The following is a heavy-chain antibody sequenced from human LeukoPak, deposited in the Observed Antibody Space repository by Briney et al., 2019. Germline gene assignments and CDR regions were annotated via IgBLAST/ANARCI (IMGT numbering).Heavy chain of an antibody. CDR1: GGSISSGSYY. D-gene: IGHD2-21*01. Sequence: PSQTLSLTCTVSGGSISSGSYYWSWIRQPAGKGLEWIGYIYYTGSTNYSPSTNYSPSLKGRVTISVDTSKNQFSLKLTSVTAADTAVYYCTRGARVFPDYYYYMDVWGTGTTVTASS. V-gene: IGHV4-61*10. J-gene: IGHJ6*03. CDR2: IYYTGSTNYSPST. CDR3: TRGARVFPDYYYYMDV.